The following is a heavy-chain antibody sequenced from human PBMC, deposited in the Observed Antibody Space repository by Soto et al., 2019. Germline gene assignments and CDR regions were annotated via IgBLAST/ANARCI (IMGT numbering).Heavy chain of an antibody. CDR3: ARDSYHDNRGKDY. CDR1: GASITSDSHY. D-gene: IGHD3-22*01. Sequence: PSETLSLTCTVSGASITSDSHYWSWIRQHPGEGLEGVGYFYYSGTTYYNPTLKSRVIISIDTSKNHLSLKLSSVTAADTAVYSCARDSYHDNRGKDYWGQGTLVTVYS. J-gene: IGHJ4*01. V-gene: IGHV4-31*03. CDR2: FYYSGTT.